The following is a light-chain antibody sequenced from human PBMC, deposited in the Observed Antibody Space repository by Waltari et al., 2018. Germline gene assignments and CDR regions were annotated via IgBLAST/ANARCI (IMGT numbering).Light chain of an antibody. V-gene: IGLV2-14*03. CDR1: STYVGGYTY. CDR2: NVN. Sequence: QSALTPPASVSGSPGQSITISCTGTSTYVGGYTYVSWYQQHPGKAPKLLIYNVNNRPSGISNRFSGSKSGNTASLTISGLQDEDEADYYCSSYSPSTTLGIFGGGTRLTVL. CDR3: SSYSPSTTLGI. J-gene: IGLJ2*01.